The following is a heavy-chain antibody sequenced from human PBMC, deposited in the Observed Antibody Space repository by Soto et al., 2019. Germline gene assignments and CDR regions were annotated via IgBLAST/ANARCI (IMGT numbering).Heavy chain of an antibody. V-gene: IGHV1-69*12. CDR1: GGTFSSYA. D-gene: IGHD6-13*01. CDR3: ARGEGSSSWYSYYGMDV. CDR2: IIPIFGTT. Sequence: QVQLVQSGAEVKKPGSSVKVSCKASGGTFSSYAVSWVRQAPGQGLEWMGGIIPIFGTTNYAQKFQGRVTITADESTSTAYMELSSLRSEDTAVYYCARGEGSSSWYSYYGMDVWGQGTTVTVSS. J-gene: IGHJ6*02.